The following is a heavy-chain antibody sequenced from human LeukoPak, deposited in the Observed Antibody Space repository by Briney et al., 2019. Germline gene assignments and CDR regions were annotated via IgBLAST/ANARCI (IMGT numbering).Heavy chain of an antibody. J-gene: IGHJ4*02. CDR2: ISSSGGDT. Sequence: GGSLRLSCAASGFSFSSYAMSWVRQAPGKGLDWVSTISSSGGDTFYADSVKGRFTISRDNSKNTLYLQMNSLRAEDTAVYYCAKAPPYTKYFESWGQGALVTVSS. CDR1: GFSFSSYA. CDR3: AKAPPYTKYFES. D-gene: IGHD2-8*01. V-gene: IGHV3-23*01.